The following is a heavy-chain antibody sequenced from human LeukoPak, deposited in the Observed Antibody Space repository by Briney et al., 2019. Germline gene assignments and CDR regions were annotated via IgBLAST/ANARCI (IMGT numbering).Heavy chain of an antibody. CDR3: ARGGYDILTGYYNGFDY. D-gene: IGHD3-9*01. CDR1: GGSISSYY. V-gene: IGHV4-4*09. J-gene: IGHJ4*02. CDR2: IYTSVST. Sequence: SETLSLTCTVSGGSISSYYWSWIRQPPGKGLECIGYIYTSVSTNYNPSLQSRVTISVDTSKNQFSLKLNSVTAADTAVYYCARGGYDILTGYYNGFDYWGQGTLVTVSS.